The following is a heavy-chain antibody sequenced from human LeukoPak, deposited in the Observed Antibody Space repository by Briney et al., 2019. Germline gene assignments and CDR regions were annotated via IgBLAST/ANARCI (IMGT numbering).Heavy chain of an antibody. J-gene: IGHJ4*02. Sequence: GASVKVSCKASGYTFTSYGISWVRQAPGQGLEWMGRIIPILGIANYAQKFQGRVTITADKSTSTAYMELSSLRSEDTAVYYCARDDCSGGSCFDYWGQGTLVTVSS. CDR2: IIPILGIA. CDR3: ARDDCSGGSCFDY. V-gene: IGHV1-69*04. CDR1: GYTFTSYG. D-gene: IGHD2-15*01.